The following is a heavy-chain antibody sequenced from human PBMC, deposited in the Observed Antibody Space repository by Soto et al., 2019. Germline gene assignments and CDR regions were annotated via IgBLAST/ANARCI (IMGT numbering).Heavy chain of an antibody. CDR3: ARDEEQQLAHNWFDP. Sequence: QVQLVQSGAEVKKPGSSLKVSCKASGGTFSSYAIGWVRQAPGQGLEWMGGIIPIFGTANYAQKFQGRVTITADESTSTAYMELSSLRSEDTAVYYCARDEEQQLAHNWFDPWGQGTLVTVSS. CDR2: IIPIFGTA. CDR1: GGTFSSYA. D-gene: IGHD6-13*01. J-gene: IGHJ5*02. V-gene: IGHV1-69*01.